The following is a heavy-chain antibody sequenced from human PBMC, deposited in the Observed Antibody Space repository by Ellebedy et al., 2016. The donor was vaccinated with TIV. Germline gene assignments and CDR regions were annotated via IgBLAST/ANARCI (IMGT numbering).Heavy chain of an antibody. CDR3: ARTKGEGGSYPGSVY. V-gene: IGHV1-18*01. Sequence: ASVKVSXXASGYTFTDYGINWVRQAPGQGPEWMGWISAYNGNTNYAPKFQGRVTMTTDTSTSTAYMELRSLRSDDTAVYYCARTKGEGGSYPGSVYWGQGTLVTVSS. J-gene: IGHJ4*02. CDR2: ISAYNGNT. CDR1: GYTFTDYG. D-gene: IGHD1-26*01.